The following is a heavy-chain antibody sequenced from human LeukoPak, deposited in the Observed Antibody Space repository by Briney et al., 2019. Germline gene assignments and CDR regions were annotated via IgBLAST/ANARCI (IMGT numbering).Heavy chain of an antibody. CDR1: GVTVPNAW. V-gene: IGHV3-15*01. J-gene: IGHJ4*02. Sequence: PGGSLRLSCAASGVTVPNAWMSWVRQAPGKGLEWVGRISAGGTTDYAAPVKGRFSISRDESKNTLYLQMSSLKTEDTAVYYCTTAPTRNWLPYFEYWGLGTLVTVSS. CDR2: ISAGGTT. D-gene: IGHD5-12*01. CDR3: TTAPTRNWLPYFEY.